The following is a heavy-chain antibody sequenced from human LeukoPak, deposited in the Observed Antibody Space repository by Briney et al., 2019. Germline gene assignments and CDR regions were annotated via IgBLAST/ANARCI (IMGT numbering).Heavy chain of an antibody. Sequence: SETLSLTCTVSGYSISSGYYWVWIRQSPGKGLEWIGTIFYSGTTYYNPSFTSRVTISVDTSKNQFSLKLSSVTAADAAVYYCVRSPRGSGSSTLLGVAFDIWGQGTMVTVSS. CDR1: GYSISSGYY. CDR2: IFYSGTT. J-gene: IGHJ3*02. D-gene: IGHD3-10*01. CDR3: VRSPRGSGSSTLLGVAFDI. V-gene: IGHV4-38-2*02.